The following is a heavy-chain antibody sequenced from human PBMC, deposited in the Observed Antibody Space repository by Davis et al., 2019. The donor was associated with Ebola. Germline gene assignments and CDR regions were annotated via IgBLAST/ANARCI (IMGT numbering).Heavy chain of an antibody. CDR2: ISDAATGNT. V-gene: IGHV3-23*01. D-gene: IGHD1-1*01. Sequence: PGGSLRLSCAASGFTFNDYMMNWVRQAPGQGLEWVSTISDAATGNTHYADSVEGRFTISRDDSRNTVFLQMNTLRAEDTAVYYCTTWLVNHFDYWGQGTLVTVTS. CDR1: GFTFNDYM. CDR3: TTWLVNHFDY. J-gene: IGHJ4*02.